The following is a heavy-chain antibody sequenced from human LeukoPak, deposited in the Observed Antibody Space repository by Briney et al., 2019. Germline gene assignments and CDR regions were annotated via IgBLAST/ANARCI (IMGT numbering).Heavy chain of an antibody. CDR2: IYYSGST. J-gene: IGHJ4*02. CDR1: GGSISSYY. V-gene: IGHV4-59*01. CDR3: ARGGYSYGYSAAWFDY. Sequence: SETLSLTCTVSGGSISSYYWSWIRQPPGKGLEWIGYIYYSGSTNYNPSLASRVTISFDTSKNQFSLKLSSVTAADTAVYYCARGGYSYGYSAAWFDYWGQGTLVTVSS. D-gene: IGHD5-18*01.